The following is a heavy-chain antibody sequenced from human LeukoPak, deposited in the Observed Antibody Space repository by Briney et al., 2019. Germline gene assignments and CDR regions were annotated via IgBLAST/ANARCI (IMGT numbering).Heavy chain of an antibody. Sequence: GGSLRLSCAASGFTFTDYWMTWVRQVPGKGLEWVANINRAGIESYYVDSVKGRFTISRDNAEKSLYLQMDSLRVDDTAVYYCARVGTWELQRVFDNWGQGTLLSVSS. CDR2: INRAGIES. CDR3: ARVGTWELQRVFDN. CDR1: GFTFTDYW. D-gene: IGHD1-26*01. J-gene: IGHJ4*02. V-gene: IGHV3-7*01.